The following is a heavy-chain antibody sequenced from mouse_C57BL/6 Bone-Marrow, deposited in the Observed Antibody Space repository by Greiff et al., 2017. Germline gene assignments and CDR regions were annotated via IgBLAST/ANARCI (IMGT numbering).Heavy chain of an antibody. V-gene: IGHV1-64*01. CDR1: GYTFTSYW. J-gene: IGHJ3*01. Sequence: QVQLKQPGAELVKPGASVKLSCKASGYTFTSYWMHWVKQRPGQGLEWIGMIHPNSGSTNYNEKFKSKATLTVDKSSSTAYMQLSSLTSEDSAVYYGARGRYYYGSSYAWFAYWGQGTLVTVSA. CDR2: IHPNSGST. D-gene: IGHD1-1*01. CDR3: ARGRYYYGSSYAWFAY.